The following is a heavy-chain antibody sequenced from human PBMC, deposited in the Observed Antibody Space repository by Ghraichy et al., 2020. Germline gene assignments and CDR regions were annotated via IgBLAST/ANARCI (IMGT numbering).Heavy chain of an antibody. D-gene: IGHD2-21*02. V-gene: IGHV3-7*01. CDR1: GFTFSSHW. CDR2: IEEDGSED. Sequence: GESLNISCAASGFTFSSHWMTWVRQTPGKGLEWVATIEEDGSEDFYADSVRGRFTISRDNAKNSLYLQMHSLRVEDTAVYFSARVVVVATAKENWFDPWGQGTLVTVSS. J-gene: IGHJ5*02. CDR3: ARVVVVATAKENWFDP.